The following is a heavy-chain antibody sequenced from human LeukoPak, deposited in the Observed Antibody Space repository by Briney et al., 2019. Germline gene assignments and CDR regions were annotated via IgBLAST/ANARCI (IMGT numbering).Heavy chain of an antibody. D-gene: IGHD3-22*01. J-gene: IGHJ3*02. CDR2: IYYSGST. CDR3: ARERQYYYDSSGIRAFDI. V-gene: IGHV4-59*01. Sequence: NPSETLSLTCTVSGGSFSSYYWSWIRQPPGKGLEWIGYIYYSGSTNYNPSLKSRVTISLDTCMNQFSLKLSSVTAADTAVYYCARERQYYYDSSGIRAFDIWGQGTMVTVSS. CDR1: GGSFSSYY.